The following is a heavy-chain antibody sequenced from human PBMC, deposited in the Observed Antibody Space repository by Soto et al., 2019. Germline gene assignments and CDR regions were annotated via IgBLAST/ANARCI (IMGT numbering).Heavy chain of an antibody. CDR1: GGSISSYY. CDR3: ARSRSFKLSYYFDY. Sequence: SETLSLTCTVSGGSISSYYWSWIRQPPGKGLEWIGYIYYSGSTNYNPSLKSRVTISVDTSKNQFSLKLSSVTAADTAVYYCARSRSFKLSYYFDYWGQGTLVTVSS. D-gene: IGHD3-16*01. CDR2: IYYSGST. V-gene: IGHV4-59*01. J-gene: IGHJ4*02.